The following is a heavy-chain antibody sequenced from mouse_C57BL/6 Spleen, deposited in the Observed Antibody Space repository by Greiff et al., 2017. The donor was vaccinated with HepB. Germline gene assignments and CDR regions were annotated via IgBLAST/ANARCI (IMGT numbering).Heavy chain of an antibody. Sequence: QVQLKQSGAELVKPGASVKISCKASGYAFSSYWMNWVKQRPGKGLEWIGQIYPGDGDTNYNGKFKGKATLTADKSSSTAYMQLSSLTSEDSAVYFCAREMGDYDPVLYYAMDYWGQGTSVTVSS. J-gene: IGHJ4*01. D-gene: IGHD2-4*01. CDR3: AREMGDYDPVLYYAMDY. CDR2: IYPGDGDT. CDR1: GYAFSSYW. V-gene: IGHV1-80*01.